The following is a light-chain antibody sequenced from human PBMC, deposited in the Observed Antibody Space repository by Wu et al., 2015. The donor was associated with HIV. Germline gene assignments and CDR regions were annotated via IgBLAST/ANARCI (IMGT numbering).Light chain of an antibody. CDR2: GAS. Sequence: EIVLTQSPGTLSLSPGERATLSCRASQSVTNNYLAWYQQKPGQAPRVLIYGASSRATGIPDRFSGGRSGTDFSLTISRLEPEDFAVYYCQQYVTSITFGQGTRLEIK. CDR1: QSVTNNY. V-gene: IGKV3-20*01. CDR3: QQYVTSIT. J-gene: IGKJ5*01.